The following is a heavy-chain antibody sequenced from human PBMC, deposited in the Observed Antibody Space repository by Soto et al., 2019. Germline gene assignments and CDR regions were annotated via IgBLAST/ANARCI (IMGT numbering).Heavy chain of an antibody. CDR2: VSTYSGKT. V-gene: IGHV1-18*01. CDR3: ARDRLTMATSLVFDY. CDR1: GYTFTRYG. Sequence: QVQLVQSGGEVKKPGASVKVSCKASGYTFTRYGFSWLRQAPGQGLEWMGWVSTYSGKTDYAQKFQGRVTMTTDTSTSTADMELRSLRSEDTALYYCARDRLTMATSLVFDYWGQGTLVTVSS. D-gene: IGHD3-3*01. J-gene: IGHJ4*02.